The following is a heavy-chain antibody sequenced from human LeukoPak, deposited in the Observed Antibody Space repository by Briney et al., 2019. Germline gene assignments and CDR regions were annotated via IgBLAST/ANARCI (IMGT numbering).Heavy chain of an antibody. CDR1: GGTFSSYA. V-gene: IGHV1-69*05. Sequence: SVKVSCKAPGGTFSSYAISWVRQAPGQGLEWMGGIIPIFGTANYAQKFQGRVTITTDESTSTAYMELSSLRSEDTAVYYCARQEVRGYYYYMDVWGKGTTVTVSS. J-gene: IGHJ6*03. CDR3: ARQEVRGYYYYMDV. CDR2: IIPIFGTA. D-gene: IGHD3-10*01.